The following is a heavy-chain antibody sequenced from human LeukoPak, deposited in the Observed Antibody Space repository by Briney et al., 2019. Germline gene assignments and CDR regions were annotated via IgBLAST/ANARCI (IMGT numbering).Heavy chain of an antibody. CDR3: ARVGVDLWFDP. J-gene: IGHJ5*02. D-gene: IGHD3/OR15-3a*01. Sequence: ASVKVSCKASGYTFTGYYIHWLRQAPGQGLEWMGRINPNSGGTNYAQKFQGRVTMNRDTSISTAYMELSRLKSDDTAVYYCARVGVDLWFDPWGQGTLVTVSS. CDR1: GYTFTGYY. V-gene: IGHV1-2*06. CDR2: INPNSGGT.